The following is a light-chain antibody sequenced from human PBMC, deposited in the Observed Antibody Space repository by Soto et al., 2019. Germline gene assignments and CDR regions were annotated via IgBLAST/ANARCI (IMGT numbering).Light chain of an antibody. Sequence: IVLTHSPGTFSFSPGETATLSFRAIQIIKTFYFGWYQQKPGQSPRLLIYGVYSRATGTPDRFSGSGSGTEFTLTISSLQSEDFAVYYCQQYNNWPPITFGQGTRLEIK. J-gene: IGKJ5*01. V-gene: IGKV3-20*01. CDR1: QIIKTFY. CDR3: QQYNNWPPIT. CDR2: GVY.